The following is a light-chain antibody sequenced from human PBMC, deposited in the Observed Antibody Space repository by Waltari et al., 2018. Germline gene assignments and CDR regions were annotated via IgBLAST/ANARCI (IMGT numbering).Light chain of an antibody. Sequence: TQPRSMSGSPGQAVTISCSGTSSDVGGHNYVTWYQQHPGKAPKLVIYDVNNRPSGVPERFSGSKSGNTASLTISGLQSEDEADYYCCSFAGGFTWVFGEGTRLTVL. J-gene: IGLJ3*02. CDR2: DVN. V-gene: IGLV2-11*01. CDR1: SSDVGGHNY. CDR3: CSFAGGFTWV.